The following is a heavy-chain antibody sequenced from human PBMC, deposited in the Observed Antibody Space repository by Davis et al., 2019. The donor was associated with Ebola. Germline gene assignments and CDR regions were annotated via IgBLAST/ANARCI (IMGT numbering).Heavy chain of an antibody. J-gene: IGHJ2*01. V-gene: IGHV4-39*01. CDR2: IYYSGST. Sequence: SETLSLTCTVSGGSISSSSYYWGWIRQPPGKGLEWIGSIYYSGSTYYNPSLKSRVTISLDTSKNQFSLKLSSVTAADTAVYYCARQPYMVGWDWYFDLWGRGTLVTVSS. D-gene: IGHD6-19*01. CDR1: GGSISSSSYY. CDR3: ARQPYMVGWDWYFDL.